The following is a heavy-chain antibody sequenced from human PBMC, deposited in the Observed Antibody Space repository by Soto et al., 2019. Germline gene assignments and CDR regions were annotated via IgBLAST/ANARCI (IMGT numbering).Heavy chain of an antibody. J-gene: IGHJ3*02. Sequence: LSLTCTVSGGSISSYYWSWIRQPPGKGLEWIGYIYYSGSTNYNPSLKSRATISVDKSKNQFSLKLSSVTAADTAVYYCARGFGYPDAFDIWGQGTMVT. D-gene: IGHD3-3*01. V-gene: IGHV4-59*12. CDR3: ARGFGYPDAFDI. CDR1: GGSISSYY. CDR2: IYYSGST.